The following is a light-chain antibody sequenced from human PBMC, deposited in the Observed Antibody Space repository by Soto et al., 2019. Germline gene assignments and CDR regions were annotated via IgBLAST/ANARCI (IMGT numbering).Light chain of an antibody. CDR2: DTS. CDR1: QSVSSK. J-gene: IGKJ5*01. V-gene: IGKV3-15*01. Sequence: VMTQSPATLPVSPGERATLSCRASQSVSSKLAWYQQKPGQAPRLLIYDTSTRATGIPARFSGSGSGTEFTLTISSLQSEDFAVYYCQQYSNWPPITFGQGTRLEIK. CDR3: QQYSNWPPIT.